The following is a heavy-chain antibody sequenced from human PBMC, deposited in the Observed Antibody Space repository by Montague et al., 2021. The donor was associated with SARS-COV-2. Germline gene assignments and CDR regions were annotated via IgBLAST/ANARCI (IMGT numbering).Heavy chain of an antibody. CDR2: FYYAGGT. J-gene: IGHJ4*02. Sequence: SETLSLTCTVSGGSVSRISSHWGWIRQPPGKGLEYIGSFYYAGGTQYNPSLKSRVTIAVDTSNDQFSLKMNSVTAADTAVYSCARLYGSSFGYWGQGTLVTVSS. D-gene: IGHD4-17*01. CDR3: ARLYGSSFGY. CDR1: GGSVSRISSH. V-gene: IGHV4-39*01.